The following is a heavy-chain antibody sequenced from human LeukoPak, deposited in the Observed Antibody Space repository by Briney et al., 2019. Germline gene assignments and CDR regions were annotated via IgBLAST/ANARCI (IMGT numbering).Heavy chain of an antibody. J-gene: IGHJ3*02. Sequence: GGTLRLSCAASGFTFSSYSMNWVRQAPGKRLDWVAYISSTGSATYYADSVKGRFTISRDNAQNSLYLQMNSLRAEDTAVYYCAKEAGSPRTFDIWGQGTMVTVSS. CDR3: AKEAGSPRTFDI. CDR1: GFTFSSYS. D-gene: IGHD6-13*01. CDR2: ISSTGSAT. V-gene: IGHV3-48*01.